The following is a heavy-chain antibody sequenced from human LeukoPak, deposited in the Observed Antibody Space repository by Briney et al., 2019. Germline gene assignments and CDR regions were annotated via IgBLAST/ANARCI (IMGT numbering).Heavy chain of an antibody. V-gene: IGHV3-15*01. D-gene: IGHD6-13*01. J-gene: IGHJ1*01. CDR3: TTVRGSSYQYFQR. CDR2: IKSKTDGGTT. Sequence: GGSLRLSCASSGFTFTNAWMSWVRLAPGKGLEWVGRIKSKTDGGTTDYAAPVKGRFTISRDDSKTTLYLQMNSLKSEDTAVYYCTTVRGSSYQYFQRWGQGILVTVSS. CDR1: GFTFTNAW.